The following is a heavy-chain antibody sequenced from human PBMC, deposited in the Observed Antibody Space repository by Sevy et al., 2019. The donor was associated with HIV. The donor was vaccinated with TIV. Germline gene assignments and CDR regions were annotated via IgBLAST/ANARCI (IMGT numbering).Heavy chain of an antibody. Sequence: GGSLRLSCAASGFTFSTYGMHWVRQAPGKGLEWVAVIWFDGSNTYYADSVTGRFTISRDIAKNTLHLQMNSLRAEDTAVYYCARDLEFYDYGDYGPAFMPDYWGQGTLVTVSS. CDR3: ARDLEFYDYGDYGPAFMPDY. V-gene: IGHV3-33*01. CDR2: IWFDGSNT. J-gene: IGHJ4*02. CDR1: GFTFSTYG. D-gene: IGHD4-17*01.